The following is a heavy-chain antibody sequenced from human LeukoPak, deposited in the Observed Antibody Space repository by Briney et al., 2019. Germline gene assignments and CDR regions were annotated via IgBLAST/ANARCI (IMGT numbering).Heavy chain of an antibody. CDR3: ARRISTRRGETCSSTSCYFDY. D-gene: IGHD2-2*01. J-gene: IGHJ4*02. CDR2: ISHNGIT. V-gene: IGHV4-38-2*01. Sequence: SETLSLTCAVSGFSINSGYFWAWIRQSPGKGLEWIGSISHNGITYYNPSLKSRITISVDTSKNQFSLRLSSVTAADTAVYYCARRISTRRGETCSSTSCYFDYWGQGTLVTISS. CDR1: GFSINSGYF.